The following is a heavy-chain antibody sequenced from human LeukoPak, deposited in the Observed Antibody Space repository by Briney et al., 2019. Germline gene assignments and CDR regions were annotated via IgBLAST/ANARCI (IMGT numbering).Heavy chain of an antibody. J-gene: IGHJ4*02. V-gene: IGHV1-2*02. CDR2: INPNSGGT. D-gene: IGHD6-6*01. CDR1: GYTFTRYY. Sequence: ASVKVSCKASGYTFTRYYMHWVRQAPGQGLEGMGWINPNSGGTNYAQKFQGRDTMTRDTSMSTAYMELSRLRSDDTAVYYCARDRLAARGTFDYWGQGTLVTVSS. CDR3: ARDRLAARGTFDY.